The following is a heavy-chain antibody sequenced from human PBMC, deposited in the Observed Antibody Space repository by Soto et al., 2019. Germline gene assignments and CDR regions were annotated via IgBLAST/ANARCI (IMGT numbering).Heavy chain of an antibody. CDR2: MNPNSGNT. V-gene: IGHV1-8*01. Sequence: GASVKVSCKASGHTFTSYDINWVRQATGQGLEWMGWMNPNSGNTGYAQKFQGRVTMTRNTSISTAYMELSSLRSEDTAVYYCARGPIIVGLSGDAFDIWGQGTMVTVSS. CDR1: GHTFTSYD. J-gene: IGHJ3*02. CDR3: ARGPIIVGLSGDAFDI. D-gene: IGHD1-26*01.